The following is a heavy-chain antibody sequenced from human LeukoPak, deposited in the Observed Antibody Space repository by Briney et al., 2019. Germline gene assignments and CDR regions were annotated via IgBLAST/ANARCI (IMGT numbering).Heavy chain of an antibody. D-gene: IGHD3-22*01. Sequence: SETLSLTCTVSGGSISSSSYYWGWIRQPPGKGLEWIGSTYYSGSTYYNPSLKSRVTISVDTSKNQFSLKLSSVTAADTAVYYCARDLIYYDSSGYHNDAFDIWGQGTMVTVSS. CDR3: ARDLIYYDSSGYHNDAFDI. V-gene: IGHV4-39*07. J-gene: IGHJ3*02. CDR1: GGSISSSSYY. CDR2: TYYSGST.